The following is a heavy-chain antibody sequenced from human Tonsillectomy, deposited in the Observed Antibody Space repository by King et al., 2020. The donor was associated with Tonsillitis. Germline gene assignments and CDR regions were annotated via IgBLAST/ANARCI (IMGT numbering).Heavy chain of an antibody. CDR1: GGSINSYW. V-gene: IGHV4-59*01. CDR3: ARLRLADTGDYGDFDY. Sequence: LQLQESGPGLVKPSETLSLTCTISGGSINSYWWSWIRQPPGTGPEGIGHLSHTGTTHYNPSLRSRSTMSVDTSRNQFSLKLTSVTAADTAVYYCARLRLADTGDYGDFDYWGQGTLVTVSS. CDR2: LSHTGTT. D-gene: IGHD3-9*01. J-gene: IGHJ4*02.